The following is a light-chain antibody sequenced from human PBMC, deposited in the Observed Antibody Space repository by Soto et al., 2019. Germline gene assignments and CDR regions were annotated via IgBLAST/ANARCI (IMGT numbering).Light chain of an antibody. CDR3: QKCKVAPFT. V-gene: IGKV1-27*01. CDR2: AAS. CDR1: QGIDNH. J-gene: IGKJ4*01. Sequence: IRMTQCPSSLSASAGDRVTITCRASQGIDNHLAWYQQKPGKAPKLLIYAASTLQSGVPSRFTGSGSGTDFTLTISSLQPEDAATYYCQKCKVAPFTFGGGTKVDIK.